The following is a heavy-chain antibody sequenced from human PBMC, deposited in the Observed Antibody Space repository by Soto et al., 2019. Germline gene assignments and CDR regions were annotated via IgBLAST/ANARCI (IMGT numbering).Heavy chain of an antibody. Sequence: GGSLRLSCAVSGFTFSNYAMSWVRQAPGKGLEWVSSISGSGGTTYYADSVKGRFTISRDNSKNTLYLQMNSLRAEDTGVFYCARDQLYYNDISGRPLNAFDVWGQGTMVTVSS. V-gene: IGHV3-23*01. CDR1: GFTFSNYA. CDR2: ISGSGGTT. D-gene: IGHD3-22*01. J-gene: IGHJ3*01. CDR3: ARDQLYYNDISGRPLNAFDV.